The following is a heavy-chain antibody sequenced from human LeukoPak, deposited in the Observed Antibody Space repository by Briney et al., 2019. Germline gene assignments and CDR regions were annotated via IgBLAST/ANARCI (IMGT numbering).Heavy chain of an antibody. J-gene: IGHJ5*02. CDR3: ARGIVVVPSRNWFDP. CDR1: GYSFTSYW. CDR2: IYPGDSDT. Sequence: GESLKISCKGSGYSFTSYWIGWVRPLPGKGLEWMGIIYPGDSDTRYSPSFQGQVTISADKSISTAYLQWSSLKASDTAMYYCARGIVVVPSRNWFDPWGQGTLVTVFS. D-gene: IGHD2-2*01. V-gene: IGHV5-51*01.